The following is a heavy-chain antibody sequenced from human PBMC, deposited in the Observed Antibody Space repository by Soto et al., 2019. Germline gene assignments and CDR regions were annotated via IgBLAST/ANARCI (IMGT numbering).Heavy chain of an antibody. J-gene: IGHJ4*02. CDR2: ISGSGGST. Sequence: GGSLRLSCAASGFTFSSYAMSWVRQAPGKGLEWVSAISGSGGSTYYADSVKGRFTISRDNSKNTLYLQMNSLRAEDTAVYYCAKASGVVVVPAAMNFASDDYWGQGTLVTVSS. CDR1: GFTFSSYA. D-gene: IGHD2-2*01. V-gene: IGHV3-23*01. CDR3: AKASGVVVVPAAMNFASDDY.